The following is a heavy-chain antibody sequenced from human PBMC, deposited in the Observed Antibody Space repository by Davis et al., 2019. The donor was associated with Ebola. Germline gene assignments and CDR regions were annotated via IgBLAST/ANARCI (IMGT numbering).Heavy chain of an antibody. CDR2: ILYDGSNN. CDR3: ARDHQDTDLYYYGMDV. CDR1: GSTFSSYG. J-gene: IGHJ6*04. D-gene: IGHD2-15*01. V-gene: IGHV3-33*01. Sequence: PGGPLRPPFAALGSTFSSYGMHWVRQAPGKGLGRVAVILYDGSNNDYADSVKVRFTIPRDNSKNTLYLQMNSLRAGDTAVYYCARDHQDTDLYYYGMDVWGKGTTVTVSS.